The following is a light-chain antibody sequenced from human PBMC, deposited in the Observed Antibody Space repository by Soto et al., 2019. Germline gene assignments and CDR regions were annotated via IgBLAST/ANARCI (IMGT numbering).Light chain of an antibody. Sequence: DIQMTQSPSTLSASVGDRVTITCRASQSIRSWLAWYQQKPGKAPKLLIYKASSLQSGVPSRFSGSGSETEFTLNISSLQPDDFATYFCQQYNTYPWTFGQVTKVEIK. CDR2: KAS. CDR1: QSIRSW. V-gene: IGKV1-5*03. CDR3: QQYNTYPWT. J-gene: IGKJ1*01.